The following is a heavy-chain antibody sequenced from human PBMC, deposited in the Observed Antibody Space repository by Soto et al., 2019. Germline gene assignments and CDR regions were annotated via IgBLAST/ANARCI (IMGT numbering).Heavy chain of an antibody. CDR2: MNPKSGNI. Sequence: ASVKVSCKASGYTFTSYDINWVRQATGQGLVWMGWMNPKSGNIGYAQKFQGRVTMTRNTSISTDYMELSSLRSEDTAVYYCARVLSYGDYELKYWGQGTLVTVSS. V-gene: IGHV1-8*01. CDR1: GYTFTSYD. D-gene: IGHD4-17*01. CDR3: ARVLSYGDYELKY. J-gene: IGHJ4*02.